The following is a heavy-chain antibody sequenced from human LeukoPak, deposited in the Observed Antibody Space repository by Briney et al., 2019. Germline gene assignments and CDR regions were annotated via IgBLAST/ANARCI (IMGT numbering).Heavy chain of an antibody. CDR1: GFIFSNYG. Sequence: GGSLRLSCAASGFIFSNYGMDWVGQTQGKGLEWVSYISSNSRTTSYADSVKGRFTISRDNAKNSLFLQMYSLRAEDTAVYYCTRGGAARPDYWGQGTLVTVSS. J-gene: IGHJ4*02. V-gene: IGHV3-48*01. CDR3: TRGGAARPDY. CDR2: ISSNSRTT. D-gene: IGHD6-6*01.